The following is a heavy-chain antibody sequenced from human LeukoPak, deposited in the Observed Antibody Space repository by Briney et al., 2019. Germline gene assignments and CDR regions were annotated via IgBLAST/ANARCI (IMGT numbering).Heavy chain of an antibody. J-gene: IGHJ4*02. CDR3: ARQTGYCSGGSCYSPPYFDY. V-gene: IGHV4-59*08. Sequence: SETLSLTCTVSGGSISSYYWSWIRQPPGKGLEWIGYIYYSGSNGYNPSLKSRVTISVDTSKNQFSLKLSSVTAADTAVYYCARQTGYCSGGSCYSPPYFDYWGQGTLVTVSS. D-gene: IGHD2-15*01. CDR1: GGSISSYY. CDR2: IYYSGSN.